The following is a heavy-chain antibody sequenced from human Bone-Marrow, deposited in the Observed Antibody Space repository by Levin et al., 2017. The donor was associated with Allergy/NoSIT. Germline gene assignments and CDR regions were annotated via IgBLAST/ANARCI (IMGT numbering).Heavy chain of an antibody. D-gene: IGHD1-1*01. J-gene: IGHJ4*02. Sequence: SETLSLTCTVSGGSISSYYWSWIRQPPGKGLEWIGYIYYSGSTNYNPSLKSRVTISVDTSKNQFSLKLSSVTAADTAVYYCARTGTSTTDDFDYWGQGTLVTVSS. CDR1: GGSISSYY. CDR2: IYYSGST. V-gene: IGHV4-59*01. CDR3: ARTGTSTTDDFDY.